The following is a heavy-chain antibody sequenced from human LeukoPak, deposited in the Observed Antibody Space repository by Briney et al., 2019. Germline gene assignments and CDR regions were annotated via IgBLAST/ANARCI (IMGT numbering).Heavy chain of an antibody. V-gene: IGHV3-21*01. Sequence: GGSLRLSCAASGFTFSTYSMNWVRQAPGKGLEWVSSIGSSSRSIYYADSVKGRFTISRDNAKNSLYLQMNSLRAEDTAVYYCAREGNGYISEAFDIWGQGTMVTVSS. CDR2: IGSSSRSI. CDR1: GFTFSTYS. CDR3: AREGNGYISEAFDI. D-gene: IGHD5-24*01. J-gene: IGHJ3*02.